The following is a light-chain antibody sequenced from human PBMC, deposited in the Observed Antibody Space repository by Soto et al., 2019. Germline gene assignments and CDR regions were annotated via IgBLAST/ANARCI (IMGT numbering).Light chain of an antibody. CDR2: WAS. Sequence: DIVMTQSPDSLAVSLGERANINCKSSQSVLYSSNNKNHLAWYQQKPGQPPKLLIYWASTRESEVPDRVSGSGAGTAFTITISSQQAEDVEVYYCKHYYNTPPTYGGGTKVEIK. CDR3: KHYYNTPPT. J-gene: IGKJ4*01. V-gene: IGKV4-1*01. CDR1: QSVLYSSNNKNH.